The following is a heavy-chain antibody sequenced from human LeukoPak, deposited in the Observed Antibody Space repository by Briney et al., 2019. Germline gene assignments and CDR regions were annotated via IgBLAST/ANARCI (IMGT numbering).Heavy chain of an antibody. V-gene: IGHV4-34*01. CDR1: GGSFSGYY. J-gene: IGHJ3*02. Sequence: PSETPSLTCAVYGGSFSGYYWSWIRQPQGKGLEWIGEINHSGSTNYNPSLKSRVTISVDTSKNQFSLKLSSVTAADTAVYYCARSDYYGSTHDAFDIWGQGTMVTVS. CDR3: ARSDYYGSTHDAFDI. D-gene: IGHD3-10*01. CDR2: INHSGST.